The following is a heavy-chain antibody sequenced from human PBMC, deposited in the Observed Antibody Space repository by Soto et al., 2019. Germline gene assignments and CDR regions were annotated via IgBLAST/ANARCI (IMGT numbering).Heavy chain of an antibody. V-gene: IGHV4-4*02. CDR3: ARDYEYSDHTWAFDM. Sequence: QVQLQESGPGLVKSSGTLFLTCAVSGDSISNTNWWNWVRQPPGKGLEWIGEVHHSGKNNYNPSLKSRVTISIDKSKNQFSLTLNSVTAADTAVYYCARDYEYSDHTWAFDMWGQGTMVTVSS. CDR1: GDSISNTNW. D-gene: IGHD3-9*01. J-gene: IGHJ3*02. CDR2: VHHSGKN.